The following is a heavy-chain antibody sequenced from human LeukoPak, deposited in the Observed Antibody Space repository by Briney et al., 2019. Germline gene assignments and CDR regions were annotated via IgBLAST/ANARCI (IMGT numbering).Heavy chain of an antibody. Sequence: PGGSLRLSCAASGFTVSSNYMSWVRQAPGKGLEWVSAISGSGGSTYYADSVKGRFTISRDNSKDTLYLQMNSLRAEDTAVYYCAKDPPTTGFWSGYWTGNFDYWGQGTLVTVSS. CDR1: GFTVSSNY. J-gene: IGHJ4*02. D-gene: IGHD3-3*01. V-gene: IGHV3-23*01. CDR2: ISGSGGST. CDR3: AKDPPTTGFWSGYWTGNFDY.